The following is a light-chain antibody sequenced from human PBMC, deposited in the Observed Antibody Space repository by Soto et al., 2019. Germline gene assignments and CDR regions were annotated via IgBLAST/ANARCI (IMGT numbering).Light chain of an antibody. CDR3: QQYGSSPPWT. J-gene: IGKJ1*01. CDR2: GAS. Sequence: EGVFIEGPGTLSLSPGERATLSCRASQSVSSSYLAWYQQKPGQAPRLLIYGASSRATGIPDRFSGSGSGTDFTLTISRLEPEDFAVYYCQQYGSSPPWTFGQPTKAAIK. V-gene: IGKV3-20*01. CDR1: QSVSSSY.